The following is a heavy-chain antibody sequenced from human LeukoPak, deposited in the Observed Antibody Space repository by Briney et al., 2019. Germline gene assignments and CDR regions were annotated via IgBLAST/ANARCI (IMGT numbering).Heavy chain of an antibody. D-gene: IGHD6-19*01. CDR1: GYTFTSYD. CDR2: MNPNSGNT. CDR3: ARTGYSSGWYMPAVFDYYYGMDV. J-gene: IGHJ6*02. V-gene: IGHV1-8*01. Sequence: ASVKVSCKASGYTFTSYDINWVRQATGQGLEWMGWMNPNSGNTGYAQKFQGRVTMTRNTSISTAYMELSSLRSEDTAVYYCARTGYSSGWYMPAVFDYYYGMDVWGQGTTVTVSS.